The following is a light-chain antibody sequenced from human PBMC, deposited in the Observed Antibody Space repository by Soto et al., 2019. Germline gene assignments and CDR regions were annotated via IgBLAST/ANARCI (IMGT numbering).Light chain of an antibody. CDR1: QSISSSY. CDR3: QHYGSTPRT. J-gene: IGKJ1*01. V-gene: IGKV3-20*01. CDR2: GAS. Sequence: EIVLTQSPGTLSLSPGERATLSCRASQSISSSYLAWYQHIPGQTPGLLIYGASSRATGIPDRFSGSGSGTDFTLTISRLEPEDFAVYYCQHYGSTPRTFGQGTKVEIK.